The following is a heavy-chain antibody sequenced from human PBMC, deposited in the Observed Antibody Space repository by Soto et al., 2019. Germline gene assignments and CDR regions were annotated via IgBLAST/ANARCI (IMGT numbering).Heavy chain of an antibody. CDR3: VRPGLTVPGTRYFDH. CDR2: IGSDGTAI. CDR1: GFTFNSHA. D-gene: IGHD6-19*01. J-gene: IGHJ4*02. Sequence: EVQLLESGGAFVQPGGSLRLSCAASGFTFNSHAMSWVRQAPGKGLEWVSAIGSDGTAIQYADSVKGRFTISKDNSNDMLYLQMNSLRAEDTAVYYCVRPGLTVPGTRYFDHWGQGALVTVSS. V-gene: IGHV3-23*05.